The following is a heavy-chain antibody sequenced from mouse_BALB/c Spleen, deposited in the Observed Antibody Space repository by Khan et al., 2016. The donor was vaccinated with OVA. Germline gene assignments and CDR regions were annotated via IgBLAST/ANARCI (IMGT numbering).Heavy chain of an antibody. J-gene: IGHJ2*01. CDR3: ATSYFYGYYFAY. V-gene: IGHV5-17*02. CDR2: ISGDSNTI. CDR1: GFNLNSYG. D-gene: IGHD1-1*01. Sequence: EVELVESGGGLVQPGGSRKLSCAASGFNLNSYGMHWVRQAPEKGLEWVAYISGDSNTIYYADTVKGRFTISRDNPKNTLFLQMTSLMSEDTAMYYCATSYFYGYYFAYWGPGTTLTVS.